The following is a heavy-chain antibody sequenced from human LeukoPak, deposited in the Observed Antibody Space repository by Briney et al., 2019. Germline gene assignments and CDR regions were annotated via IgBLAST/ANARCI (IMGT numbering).Heavy chain of an antibody. CDR2: IYHSGST. Sequence: SETLSLTCAVSGYSIRGDDYWGWIRQSPGKGLEWIGSIYHSGSTHYNPSLKSRVTISVDTSKNPFSLMLNSVTAADTAVYYCASNRSLSTTPGFDHWGQGTLVTVSS. CDR1: GYSIRGDDY. CDR3: ASNRSLSTTPGFDH. V-gene: IGHV4-38-2*01. D-gene: IGHD2-2*01. J-gene: IGHJ4*02.